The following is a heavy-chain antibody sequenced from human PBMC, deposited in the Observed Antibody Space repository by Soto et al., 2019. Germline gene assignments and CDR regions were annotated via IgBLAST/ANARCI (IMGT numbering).Heavy chain of an antibody. CDR3: AKRSSSFTFDY. D-gene: IGHD6-6*01. J-gene: IGHJ4*02. Sequence: EVQLLESGGGLVQPGESLRLSCAASGFTFSSYAMSWVRQAQGKGLEWVSVISGSDDSTYYADSVKGRFTITRDNSKNTLYLQMNSLRAEDTAVYYCAKRSSSFTFDYWGQGTLVTVSS. CDR2: ISGSDDST. V-gene: IGHV3-23*01. CDR1: GFTFSSYA.